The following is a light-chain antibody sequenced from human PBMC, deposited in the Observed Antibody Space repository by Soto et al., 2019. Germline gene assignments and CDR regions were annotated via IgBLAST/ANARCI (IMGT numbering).Light chain of an antibody. V-gene: IGKV1-33*01. Sequence: DIQMTQSPSSLSASVGDRVTITCQASQDISNFLNWYQQTPGKAPKLVIYDASTLQTGVLSRFRGSGSGTDFTFTIASLQPEDFGTYFCQQYENLPLTFGGGTTVEIK. J-gene: IGKJ4*01. CDR2: DAS. CDR3: QQYENLPLT. CDR1: QDISNF.